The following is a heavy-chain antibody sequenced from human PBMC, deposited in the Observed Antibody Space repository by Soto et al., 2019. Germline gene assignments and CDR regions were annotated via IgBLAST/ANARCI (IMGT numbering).Heavy chain of an antibody. D-gene: IGHD2-15*01. CDR1: GGSISSVDYY. V-gene: IGHV4-30-4*01. CDR2: IYYSGSI. J-gene: IGHJ4*02. CDR3: ARRCSGGSCYGVYFDY. Sequence: QVQLQESGPGLVKPSQTLSLTCTVSGGSISSVDYYWSWIRQPPGKGLEWIGYIYYSGSIYYNPSLKSRVTISVDTSKHQCSRKLSSVTAADTAVYYCARRCSGGSCYGVYFDYWGQGTLVTVSS.